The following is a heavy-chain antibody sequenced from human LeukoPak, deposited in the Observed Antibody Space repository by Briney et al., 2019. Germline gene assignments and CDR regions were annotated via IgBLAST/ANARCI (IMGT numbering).Heavy chain of an antibody. V-gene: IGHV1-2*02. D-gene: IGHD2-15*01. CDR3: CFRYCSGGSRQPYEYLQP. J-gene: IGHJ1*01. Sequence: ASVTVSCKSSGYTFTGYYMHWVRPAPGQGLEWMGWINPNSGGTNYAQKFQGRVTMTRDTSISTAYMELSRLRSDGTAVYYCCFRYCSGGSRQPYEYLQPWGQGTLVTVSS. CDR1: GYTFTGYY. CDR2: INPNSGGT.